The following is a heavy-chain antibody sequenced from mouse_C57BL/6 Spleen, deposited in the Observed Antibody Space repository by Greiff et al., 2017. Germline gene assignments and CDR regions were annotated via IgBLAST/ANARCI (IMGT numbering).Heavy chain of an antibody. CDR3: ARSTTASFAY. CDR2: IYPGSGNT. V-gene: IGHV1-76*01. CDR1: GYTFTDYY. D-gene: IGHD1-1*01. Sequence: QVQLQQSGAELVRPGASVKLSCKASGYTFTDYYINWVKQRPGQGLEWIARIYPGSGNTYYNEKFKGKATLTAEKSSSTAYMQLSSLTSEDSAVYFCARSTTASFAYWGQGTLVTVSA. J-gene: IGHJ3*01.